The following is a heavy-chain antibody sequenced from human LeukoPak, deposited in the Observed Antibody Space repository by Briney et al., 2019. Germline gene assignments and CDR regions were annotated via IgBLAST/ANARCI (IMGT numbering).Heavy chain of an antibody. CDR2: INHSGST. V-gene: IGHV4-34*01. CDR1: GGSFSGYY. D-gene: IGHD3-22*01. Sequence: SETLSLTCAVYGGSFSGYYWSWIRQPPGKGLEWIGEINHSGSTNYNPSLKSRVTISVDTSKNQFSLKLSSVTAADTAVYYCARGPGYYDSSGYPTGGYYFDYWGQGTLVTVSS. CDR3: ARGPGYYDSSGYPTGGYYFDY. J-gene: IGHJ4*02.